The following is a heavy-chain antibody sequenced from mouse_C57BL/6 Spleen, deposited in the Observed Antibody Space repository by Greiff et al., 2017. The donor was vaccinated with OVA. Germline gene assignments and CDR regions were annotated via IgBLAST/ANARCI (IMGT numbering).Heavy chain of an antibody. CDR2: IYPGDGDT. D-gene: IGHD1-3*01. Sequence: VKLVESGPELVKPGASVKISCKASGYAFSSSWMNWVKQRPGKGLEWIGRIYPGDGDTNYNGKFKGKATLTADKSSSTAYMQLSSLTSDDSAVYFCARAGDAQAWFAYWGQGTLVTVSA. J-gene: IGHJ3*01. CDR1: GYAFSSSW. CDR3: ARAGDAQAWFAY. V-gene: IGHV1-82*01.